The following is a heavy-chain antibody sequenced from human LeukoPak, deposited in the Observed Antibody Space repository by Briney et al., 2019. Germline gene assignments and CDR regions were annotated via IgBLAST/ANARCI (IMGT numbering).Heavy chain of an antibody. CDR2: INPNSGGT. CDR3: ARLGYYYGSGPIGGFDY. Sequence: ASVKVSCKASGYTFTGYYMHWVRQAPGQGLEWMGWINPNSGGTNYAQKFQGRVTMTRDTSISTAYMELSRLRSDDTAVYYCARLGYYYGSGPIGGFDYWGQGTLVTVSS. J-gene: IGHJ4*02. CDR1: GYTFTGYY. V-gene: IGHV1-2*02. D-gene: IGHD3-10*01.